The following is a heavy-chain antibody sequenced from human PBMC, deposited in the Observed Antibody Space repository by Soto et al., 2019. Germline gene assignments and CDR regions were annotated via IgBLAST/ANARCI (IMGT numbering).Heavy chain of an antibody. CDR1: GFTFGSYA. D-gene: IGHD5-12*01. CDR3: ARATGGYDSTFDY. V-gene: IGHV3-30-3*01. Sequence: GGSLRLSCAASGFTFGSYAMHWVRQAPGKGLEWVAVISYDGSNKYYADSVKGRFTISRDNSKNTLYLQMNSLRADDTAVYYCARATGGYDSTFDYWGQGTLVTVSS. CDR2: ISYDGSNK. J-gene: IGHJ4*02.